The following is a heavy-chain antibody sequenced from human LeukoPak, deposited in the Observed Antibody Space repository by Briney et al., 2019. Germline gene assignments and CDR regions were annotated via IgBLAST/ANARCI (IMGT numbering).Heavy chain of an antibody. Sequence: SETLSLTCTVSGGSISSSSYYWGWIRQPPGKGLEWIGSIYYSGSTYYNPSHKSRVTISVDTSKNQFSLKLSSVTAADTAVYYCARLSAPVRGVSDYWGQGTLVTVSS. CDR3: ARLSAPVRGVSDY. V-gene: IGHV4-39*01. J-gene: IGHJ4*02. CDR1: GGSISSSSYY. D-gene: IGHD3-10*01. CDR2: IYYSGST.